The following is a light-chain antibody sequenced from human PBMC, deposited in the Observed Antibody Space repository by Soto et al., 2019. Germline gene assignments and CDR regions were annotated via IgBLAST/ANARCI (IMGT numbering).Light chain of an antibody. Sequence: QSVLTQPPSASGTPGQRVTISCSGRSSNIGSNYVYWYQQLPGTAPKLLIFRNNQRPSGVPDRFSGSKSGTSASLAISGLRSDDEADYYCAAWDDRLSVVFGGGTKLTVL. J-gene: IGLJ2*01. CDR1: SSNIGSNY. V-gene: IGLV1-47*01. CDR3: AAWDDRLSVV. CDR2: RNN.